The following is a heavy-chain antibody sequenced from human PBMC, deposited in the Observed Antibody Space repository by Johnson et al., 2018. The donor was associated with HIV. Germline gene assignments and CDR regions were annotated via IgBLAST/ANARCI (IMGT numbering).Heavy chain of an antibody. CDR2: IKRKTDGGTT. V-gene: IGHV3-15*01. D-gene: IGHD3-22*01. Sequence: VQLVESGGGLVKPGGSLRLSCAASGLTFTNAWMNWVRQAPGKGLEWAGRIKRKTDGGTTDYAAPVKGRFTISRDNSKNTLYLQMNSLRAEDTAVYYCAKDLRQVVVNDVFDIWGQGTVVTVSS. CDR1: GLTFTNAW. J-gene: IGHJ3*02. CDR3: AKDLRQVVVNDVFDI.